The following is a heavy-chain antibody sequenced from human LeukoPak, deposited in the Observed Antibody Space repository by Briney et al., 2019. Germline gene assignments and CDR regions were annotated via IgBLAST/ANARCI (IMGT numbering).Heavy chain of an antibody. CDR1: GYTFTGYY. J-gene: IGHJ5*02. D-gene: IGHD3-10*01. Sequence: ASVKVSYKASGYTFTGYYMHWVRQAPGQGLECMGWINPNSGGTNYAQKFQGRVTMTRDTSISTAYMELSRLRSDDTAVYYCARPMVRGNNWFDPWGQGTLVTVSS. CDR2: INPNSGGT. V-gene: IGHV1-2*02. CDR3: ARPMVRGNNWFDP.